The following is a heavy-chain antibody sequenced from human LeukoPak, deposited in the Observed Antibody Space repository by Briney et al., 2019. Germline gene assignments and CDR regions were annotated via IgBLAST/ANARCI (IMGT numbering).Heavy chain of an antibody. Sequence: PSGTLSLTCAISGGSITSSNWWTWVRQPPGKGLEWVGEIYLRGNTNYNPSLKSRVTISVDTSKDQFSLKLSSVAAADTAVYFCARGSQVDDFWSGYRTPLDYWGQGTLVTVSS. CDR3: ARGSQVDDFWSGYRTPLDY. CDR1: GGSITSSNW. CDR2: IYLRGNT. V-gene: IGHV4-4*02. J-gene: IGHJ4*02. D-gene: IGHD3-3*01.